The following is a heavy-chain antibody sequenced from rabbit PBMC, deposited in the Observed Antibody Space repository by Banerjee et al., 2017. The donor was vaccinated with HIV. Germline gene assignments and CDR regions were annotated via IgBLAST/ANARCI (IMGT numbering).Heavy chain of an antibody. J-gene: IGHJ4*01. Sequence: QEQLVESGGGLVTLGGSLKLSCKASGIDFSSYGISWVRQAPGKGLEWIAYIYPNYGTKDYASWVNGRFTISLDNAQTTVFLQMTSLTAADTATYFCARGPGMAVIPYFTLWGPGTLVTVS. CDR3: ARGPGMAVIPYFTL. CDR1: GIDFSSYG. CDR2: IYPNYGTK. V-gene: IGHV1S47*01. D-gene: IGHD3-1*01.